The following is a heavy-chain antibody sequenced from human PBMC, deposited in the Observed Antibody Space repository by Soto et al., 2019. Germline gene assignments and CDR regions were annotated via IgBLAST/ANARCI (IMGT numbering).Heavy chain of an antibody. J-gene: IGHJ6*02. D-gene: IGHD4-17*01. Sequence: GGALRLSCAASGFTFSSYGMHWVRQAPGKGLEWVAVIWYDGSNKYYADSVKGRFTISRDNSKNTLYLQMNSLRAEDTAVYYCARVLGTVTIYYYGMDVWGQGTTVTVSS. CDR1: GFTFSSYG. CDR2: IWYDGSNK. V-gene: IGHV3-33*01. CDR3: ARVLGTVTIYYYGMDV.